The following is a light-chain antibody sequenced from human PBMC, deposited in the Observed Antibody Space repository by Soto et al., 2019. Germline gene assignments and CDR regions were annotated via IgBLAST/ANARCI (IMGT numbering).Light chain of an antibody. V-gene: IGKV3-15*01. CDR3: QQYKNWPPYT. CDR1: QSVSSS. J-gene: IGKJ2*01. Sequence: EILMTQSPATLSVSPGERATLSCRASQSVSSSLAWYQQKPGQAPRLLIYDASTRATGIPARFSGSGSGTEFTLTISSLQSEDFAVYYCQQYKNWPPYTFGQGTKLEIK. CDR2: DAS.